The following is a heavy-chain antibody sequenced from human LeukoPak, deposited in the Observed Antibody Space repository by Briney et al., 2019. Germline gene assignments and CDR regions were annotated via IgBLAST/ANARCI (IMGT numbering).Heavy chain of an antibody. Sequence: LETLSLTCTVSGGSISSYYWSWIRQPPGKGLEWIGYIYYSGSTNYNPSLKSRVTISVDTSKNQFSLKLSSVTAADTAVYYCARVRWECSGGSCYSIGVMDYWGQGTLVTVSS. D-gene: IGHD2-15*01. V-gene: IGHV4-59*12. CDR2: IYYSGST. CDR1: GGSISSYY. J-gene: IGHJ4*02. CDR3: ARVRWECSGGSCYSIGVMDY.